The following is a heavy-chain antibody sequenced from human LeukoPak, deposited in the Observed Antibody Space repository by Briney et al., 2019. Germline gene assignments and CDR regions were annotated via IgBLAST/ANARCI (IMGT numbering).Heavy chain of an antibody. Sequence: ASVKVSCKASGYTFTNYAMHWVRQAPGQRLEWMGWINAGNDNTKYSQKFQGRVTITRDTSASTAYMELYSLRSEDTAVYYCARFQGRVDYYYYGMDVWGQGTTVTVSS. D-gene: IGHD2-15*01. CDR3: ARFQGRVDYYYYGMDV. CDR2: INAGNDNT. V-gene: IGHV1-3*01. J-gene: IGHJ6*02. CDR1: GYTFTNYA.